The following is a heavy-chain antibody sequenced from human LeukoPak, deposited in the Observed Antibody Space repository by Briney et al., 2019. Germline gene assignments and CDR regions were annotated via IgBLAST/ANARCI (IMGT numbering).Heavy chain of an antibody. J-gene: IGHJ4*02. CDR3: AKDYEPYCSSTGCRGQGY. CDR2: ISYDGSNK. D-gene: IGHD2-2*01. Sequence: GGSLRLSCAASGFTFSSYGMHWVRQAPGKGLEWVAVISYDGSNKYYADSVKGRFTISRDNSKNTLYLQMNSLRAEDTAVYYCAKDYEPYCSSTGCRGQGYWGQGTLVTVSS. V-gene: IGHV3-30*18. CDR1: GFTFSSYG.